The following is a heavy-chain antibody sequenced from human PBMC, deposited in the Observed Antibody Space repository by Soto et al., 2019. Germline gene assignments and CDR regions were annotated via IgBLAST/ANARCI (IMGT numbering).Heavy chain of an antibody. D-gene: IGHD4-17*01. CDR2: IYYSGST. CDR1: GGSISSGGYY. V-gene: IGHV4-31*03. Sequence: SETLSLTCTVSGGSISSGGYYWSWIRQHPGKGLEWIGYIYYSGSTYYNPSLKSRVAISVDTSKNQFSLKLSSVTAADTAVYYCAKTVTTVTDYGMDVWGQGTTVTVSS. CDR3: AKTVTTVTDYGMDV. J-gene: IGHJ6*02.